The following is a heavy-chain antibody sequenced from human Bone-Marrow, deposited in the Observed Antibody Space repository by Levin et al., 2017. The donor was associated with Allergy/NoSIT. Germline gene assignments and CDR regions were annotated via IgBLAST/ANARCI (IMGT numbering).Heavy chain of an antibody. Sequence: GESLKISCVGSGFNFNNYAISWVRQAPGRGLEWVAGISHSGDKTYYADSVKGRFTISRDNSKNILYLQTTSLRADDTALYHCAKDIYSGSPEDYFDFWCQGTLVTVSS. D-gene: IGHD1-26*01. J-gene: IGHJ4*02. V-gene: IGHV3-23*01. CDR2: ISHSGDKT. CDR1: GFNFNNYA. CDR3: AKDIYSGSPEDYFDF.